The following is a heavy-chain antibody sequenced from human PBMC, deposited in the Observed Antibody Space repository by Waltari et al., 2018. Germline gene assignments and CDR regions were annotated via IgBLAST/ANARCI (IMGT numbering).Heavy chain of an antibody. CDR2: TIHIVGTA. Sequence: QVQLVQSGAEVKKPGSSVKVSCKASGGTFSSYAISWVRQAPGQGLEWMGGTIHIVGTANYAQKFQGRATSTADKSTSTAYMELSSLRSEDTAVYYCARSPSMIVRGVYFDYWGQGTLVTVSS. D-gene: IGHD3-22*01. V-gene: IGHV1-69*14. CDR1: GGTFSSYA. CDR3: ARSPSMIVRGVYFDY. J-gene: IGHJ4*02.